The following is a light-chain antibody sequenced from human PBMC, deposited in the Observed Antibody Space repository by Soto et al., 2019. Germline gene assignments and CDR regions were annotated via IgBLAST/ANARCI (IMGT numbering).Light chain of an antibody. Sequence: QSALTQPASVSGSPGQSITISCTGTSSDVGGYKYVSWYQQHPGKAPKLMIYDVSNRPSGVSNRFSGSKSGNTAFLTISGLQAEDEADYYCSSYTSSGTQVFGTGTKVTVL. CDR1: SSDVGGYKY. CDR3: SSYTSSGTQV. J-gene: IGLJ1*01. CDR2: DVS. V-gene: IGLV2-14*01.